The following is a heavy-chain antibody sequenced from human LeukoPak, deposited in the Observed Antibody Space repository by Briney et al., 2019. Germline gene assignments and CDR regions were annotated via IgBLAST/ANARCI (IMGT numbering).Heavy chain of an antibody. J-gene: IGHJ4*02. CDR3: AREGHDYGDYFMAY. CDR1: GGTFSSYA. V-gene: IGHV1-69*05. Sequence: ASVKVSCKASGGTFSSYAISWVRQAPGQGLEWMGRIIPIFGTANYAQKFQGRVTITTDESTSTAYMELSSLRSEDTAVYYYAREGHDYGDYFMAYWGQGTLVTVSS. D-gene: IGHD4-17*01. CDR2: IIPIFGTA.